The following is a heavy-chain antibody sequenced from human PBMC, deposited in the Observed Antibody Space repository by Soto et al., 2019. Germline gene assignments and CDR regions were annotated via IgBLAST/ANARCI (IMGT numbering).Heavy chain of an antibody. CDR2: INPNSGGT. D-gene: IGHD3-22*01. J-gene: IGHJ6*02. Sequence: VASVNVSCKASGYTFTGYYMHWVRQAPGQGLEWMGWINPNSGGTNYAQKFQGWVTMTRDTSISTAYMELSRLRSDDTAVYYCARDSSGYYSAYYYGMDVWGQGTTVTVSS. CDR1: GYTFTGYY. V-gene: IGHV1-2*04. CDR3: ARDSSGYYSAYYYGMDV.